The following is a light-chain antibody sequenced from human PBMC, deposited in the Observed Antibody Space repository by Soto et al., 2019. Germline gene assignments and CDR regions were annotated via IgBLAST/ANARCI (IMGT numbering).Light chain of an antibody. CDR3: GSWDSSLSAYV. CDR2: DDD. Sequence: QSVMTQPPSVSAAPGQRVTISCSGSSSNIGGNSVSLYQQLPGTAPKLLIYDDDKRPSGIPDRFSGSKSGTSATLGITGFQTGDEADYYCGSWDSSLSAYVFGTGTKLTVL. J-gene: IGLJ1*01. CDR1: SSNIGGNS. V-gene: IGLV1-51*01.